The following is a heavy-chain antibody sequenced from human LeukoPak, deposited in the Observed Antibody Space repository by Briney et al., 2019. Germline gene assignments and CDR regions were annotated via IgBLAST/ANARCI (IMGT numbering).Heavy chain of an antibody. CDR1: GGSISSYY. D-gene: IGHD7-27*01. J-gene: IGHJ4*02. Sequence: PSETLSLTCTVSGGSISSYYWSWIRQPPGKGLEWIGYIYYSGSTYYKPSLKSRVTISVDTSKNQFSLKLSSVTAADTAVYYCARSHRGWGFDYWGQGTLVTVSS. CDR2: IYYSGST. V-gene: IGHV4-59*01. CDR3: ARSHRGWGFDY.